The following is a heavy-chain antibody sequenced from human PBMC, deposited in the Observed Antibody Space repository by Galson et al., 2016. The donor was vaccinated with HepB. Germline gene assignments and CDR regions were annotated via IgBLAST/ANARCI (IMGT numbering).Heavy chain of an antibody. CDR3: AHRQRGTTLDY. CDR1: GFSLPSGFVG. D-gene: IGHD1-14*01. V-gene: IGHV2-5*02. Sequence: PALAKPTQTLTLTCYFPGFSLPSGFVGVGWLRQPPGKALEWLALIFRGDDKTYIPSLRSRVNTTKDPSKNQVVLRLTNVDPLDTATYFCAHRQRGTTLDYWGQGTLVTVSS. CDR2: IFRGDDK. J-gene: IGHJ4*02.